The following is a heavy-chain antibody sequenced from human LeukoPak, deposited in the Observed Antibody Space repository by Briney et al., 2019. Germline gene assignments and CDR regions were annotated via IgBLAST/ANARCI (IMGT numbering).Heavy chain of an antibody. CDR1: GFTFSSYG. CDR2: ISYDGSSK. D-gene: IGHD3-3*01. V-gene: IGHV3-30*18. J-gene: IGHJ4*02. Sequence: GGSLRLSCAASGFTFSSYGMHWVRQAPGKGLEWVAVISYDGSSKYYADSVKGRFTISRDNSKNTLYLQMNSPRAEDTAVYYCANGGTYYDFWSGYYSYWGQGTLVTVSS. CDR3: ANGGTYYDFWSGYYSY.